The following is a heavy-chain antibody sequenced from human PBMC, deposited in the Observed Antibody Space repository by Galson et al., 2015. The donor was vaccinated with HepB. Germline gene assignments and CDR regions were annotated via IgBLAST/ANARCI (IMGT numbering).Heavy chain of an antibody. V-gene: IGHV3-48*03. CDR3: ARGSGGHVGTRIDY. J-gene: IGHJ4*01. CDR1: GFSFSSYE. Sequence: SLRLSCAASGFSFSSYEMNWVRQAPGKGLEWVSYINSDGTTTHDADSVKGRFTISRDNAKNSLHLQMNSLRDEDTAVYYCARGSGGHVGTRIDYWGQGARVTVSS. D-gene: IGHD1-1*01. CDR2: INSDGTTT.